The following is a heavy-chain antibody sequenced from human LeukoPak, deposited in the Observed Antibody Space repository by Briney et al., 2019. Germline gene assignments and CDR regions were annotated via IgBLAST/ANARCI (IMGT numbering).Heavy chain of an antibody. CDR3: AKGGEGGSHRYFEY. CDR1: GFTFSSYG. CDR2: ILYDGSHE. J-gene: IGHJ4*02. D-gene: IGHD1-26*01. V-gene: IGHV3-30*02. Sequence: GGSLRLSCAASGFTFSSYGMHWVRQAPGKGLVWVTFILYDGSHEYYADSVKGRFTSSRDNSKNTLYLQMNSLRPEDTAVYYCAKGGEGGSHRYFEYWGQGTLVSVSS.